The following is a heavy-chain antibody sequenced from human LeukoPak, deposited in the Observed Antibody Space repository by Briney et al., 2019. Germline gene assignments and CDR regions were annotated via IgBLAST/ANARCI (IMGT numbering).Heavy chain of an antibody. CDR1: GYTFTSYD. CDR3: ARGPAGSWSGYYGQYYYYYYGMDV. V-gene: IGHV1-8*01. Sequence: ASVKVSCKASGYTFTSYDINWVRQATGQGLEWMGWMNPNSGNRGYAQKFQGRVTMTRNTSISTAYMELSSLRSEDTAVYYCARGPAGSWSGYYGQYYYYYYGMDVWGQGTTVTVSS. CDR2: MNPNSGNR. J-gene: IGHJ6*02. D-gene: IGHD3-3*01.